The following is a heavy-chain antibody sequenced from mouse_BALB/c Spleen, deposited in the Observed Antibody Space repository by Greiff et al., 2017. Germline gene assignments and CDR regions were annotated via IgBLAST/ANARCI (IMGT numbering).Heavy chain of an antibody. CDR3: ARHGKDAMDY. Sequence: EVKLVESGGGLVKPGGSLKLSCAASGFTFSSYAMSWVRQSPEKRLEWVAEISSGGSYTYYPDTVTGRFTISSDNAKNTLYLEMSSLRSEDTAMYYCARHGKDAMDYWGQGTSVTVSS. CDR1: GFTFSSYA. D-gene: IGHD2-1*01. J-gene: IGHJ4*01. V-gene: IGHV5-9-4*01. CDR2: ISSGGSYT.